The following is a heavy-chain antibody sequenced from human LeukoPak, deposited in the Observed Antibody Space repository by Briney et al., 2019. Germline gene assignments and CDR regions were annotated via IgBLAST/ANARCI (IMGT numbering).Heavy chain of an antibody. Sequence: SETLSLTCAVYGGSFSGYYWSWIRQPPGKGLEWIGEINHSGSTYYNPSLKSRVTISVDRSKNQFSLKLSSVTAADTAVYYCARTDTVTSRAFDYWGQGTLVTVSS. D-gene: IGHD4-17*01. CDR2: INHSGST. CDR3: ARTDTVTSRAFDY. J-gene: IGHJ4*02. V-gene: IGHV4-34*01. CDR1: GGSFSGYY.